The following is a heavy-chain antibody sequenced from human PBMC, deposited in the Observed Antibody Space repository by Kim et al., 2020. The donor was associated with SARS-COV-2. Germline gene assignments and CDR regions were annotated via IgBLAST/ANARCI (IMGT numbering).Heavy chain of an antibody. Sequence: ASVKVSCKASGYSFTTYAIKWVRQAPGQGLVWMGWIHTDTGNPTYAQGFTGRYVFSLDTSVNTAYLQINSLTTEDTAVYFCARARFCSGAKCYGDHWGQGTLVTVSS. CDR1: GYSFTTYA. J-gene: IGHJ4*02. CDR2: IHTDTGNP. D-gene: IGHD2-15*01. V-gene: IGHV7-4-1*02. CDR3: ARARFCSGAKCYGDH.